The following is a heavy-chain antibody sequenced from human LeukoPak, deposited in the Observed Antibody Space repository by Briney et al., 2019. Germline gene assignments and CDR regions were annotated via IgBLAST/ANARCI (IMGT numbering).Heavy chain of an antibody. Sequence: GGSLRLPCTASGFTVSSTYMNWVRQIPGKGLEWVSVLFSGGSPYYADSVKGRFTISRDNSKNTLYLQMNSLRSEDTAVYYCATDRVGTVTTYYWGQGTLVTVSS. CDR3: ATDRVGTVTTYY. D-gene: IGHD4-17*01. CDR1: GFTVSSTY. V-gene: IGHV3-53*01. CDR2: LFSGGSP. J-gene: IGHJ4*02.